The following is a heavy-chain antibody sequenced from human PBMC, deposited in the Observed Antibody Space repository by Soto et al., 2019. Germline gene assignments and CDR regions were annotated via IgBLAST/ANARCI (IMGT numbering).Heavy chain of an antibody. V-gene: IGHV3-33*01. CDR2: IWYDGSNK. D-gene: IGHD6-19*01. CDR1: GFTFSSYG. J-gene: IGHJ4*02. CDR3: ARVSSYSSGFFDY. Sequence: QVQLVESGGGVVQPGRSLRLSCAASGFTFSSYGMHWVRQAPGKGLEWVAVIWYDGSNKYYADSVKGRFTISRDNSKNTLYLQMNSLRAEDTAVYYCARVSSYSSGFFDYWGQGTLVTVSS.